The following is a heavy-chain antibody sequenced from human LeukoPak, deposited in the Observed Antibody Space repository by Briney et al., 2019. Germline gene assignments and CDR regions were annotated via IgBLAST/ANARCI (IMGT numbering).Heavy chain of an antibody. CDR2: ISYDGSNK. CDR3: ARMTGTGWYSDY. J-gene: IGHJ4*02. D-gene: IGHD6-19*01. CDR1: GFTFSSYG. V-gene: IGHV3-30*03. Sequence: PGGSLRLSCAASGFTFSSYGMHWVRQAPGKGLEWVAVISYDGSNKYYADSVKGRFTISRDNSKNTLYLQMNSLRAEDTAVYYCARMTGTGWYSDYWGQGTLVTVSS.